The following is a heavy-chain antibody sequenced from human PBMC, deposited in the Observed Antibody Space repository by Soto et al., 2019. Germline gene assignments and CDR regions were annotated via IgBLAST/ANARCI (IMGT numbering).Heavy chain of an antibody. J-gene: IGHJ5*02. Sequence: QITLKESGPPLVKPTQTLTLTCTFSGFSLSTSGVGVGWIRQPPGKALEWLALIYWDDDKRYSPSLKSRLTITKDTSKNQVVLTMTNMDPVDTATYSCAHRRGSYYYDSSGYPWFDPWGQGTLVTVSS. D-gene: IGHD3-22*01. V-gene: IGHV2-5*02. CDR1: GFSLSTSGVG. CDR3: AHRRGSYYYDSSGYPWFDP. CDR2: IYWDDDK.